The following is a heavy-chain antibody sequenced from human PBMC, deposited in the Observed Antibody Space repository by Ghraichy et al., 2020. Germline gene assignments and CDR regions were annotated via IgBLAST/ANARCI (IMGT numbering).Heavy chain of an antibody. CDR1: GGSISSSSYY. Sequence: SETLSLTCTVSGGSISSSSYYWGWIRQPPGKGLEWIGSIYYSGSTYYNPSLKSRVTISVDTSKNQFSLKLSSVTAADTAVYYCARDYYNSSGYYRLVHWGQGTLVTVSS. V-gene: IGHV4-39*07. J-gene: IGHJ4*02. CDR2: IYYSGST. CDR3: ARDYYNSSGYYRLVH. D-gene: IGHD3-22*01.